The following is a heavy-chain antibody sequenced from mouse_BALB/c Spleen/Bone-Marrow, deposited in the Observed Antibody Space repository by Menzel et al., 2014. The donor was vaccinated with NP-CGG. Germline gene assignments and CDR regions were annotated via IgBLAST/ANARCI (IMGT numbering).Heavy chain of an antibody. V-gene: IGHV1-80*01. CDR2: IYPGDGDT. CDR1: GYAFSVYW. Sequence: EQLVESGAELVRPGSSVKISCKASGYAFSVYWMNWVKQRPGQGLEWIGQIYPGDGDTNYNGKFKGRATLTADKSSNTAYMQLSSLTSEDSAVYFCARGGISVHYWAQGTPLPVSS. D-gene: IGHD1-1*01. J-gene: IGHJ2*01. CDR3: ARGGISVHY.